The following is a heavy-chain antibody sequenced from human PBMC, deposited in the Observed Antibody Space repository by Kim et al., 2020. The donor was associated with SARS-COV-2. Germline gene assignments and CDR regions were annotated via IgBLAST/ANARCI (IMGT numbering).Heavy chain of an antibody. J-gene: IGHJ4*02. CDR3: ARDGVYYDILTGYYFDY. D-gene: IGHD3-9*01. CDR2: INTNTGNP. V-gene: IGHV7-4-1*02. Sequence: ASVKVSCKASGYTFTSYAMNWVRQAPGQGLEWMGWINTNTGNPTYAQGFTGRFVFSLDTSVSTAYLQISSLKAEDTAVYYCARDGVYYDILTGYYFDYWGQGTLVTVSS. CDR1: GYTFTSYA.